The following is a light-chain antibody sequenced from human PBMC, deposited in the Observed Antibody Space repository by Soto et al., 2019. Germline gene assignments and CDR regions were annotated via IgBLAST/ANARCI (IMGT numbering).Light chain of an antibody. J-gene: IGLJ3*02. CDR1: SSDVGGYNY. V-gene: IGLV2-14*01. CDR3: SSYTGSSTLGV. Sequence: QSALTQPASVSGSPGQSITISCTGTSSDVGGYNYVSWYQHHPGKAPKLMIYEVSNRPSGISSRFSGSKSGNTASLTISGLQAEDEADYYCSSYTGSSTLGVFGGGTQLTVL. CDR2: EVS.